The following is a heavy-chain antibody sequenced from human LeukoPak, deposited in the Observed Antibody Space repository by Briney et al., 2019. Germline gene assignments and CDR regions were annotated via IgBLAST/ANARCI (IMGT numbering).Heavy chain of an antibody. V-gene: IGHV3-15*01. D-gene: IGHD1/OR15-1a*01. CDR2: IKSKRDFETI. CDR1: GFTFSDAW. CDR3: TTSGFEQEDFDY. Sequence: GGSLRLSCAASGFTFSDAWMNWVRQAPGKGLEWVGRIKSKRDFETIDYAAPVKGRFTISRDDSRNTLYLQMNSLKTEDTAVYYCTTSGFEQEDFDYWGQGTLVTVSS. J-gene: IGHJ4*02.